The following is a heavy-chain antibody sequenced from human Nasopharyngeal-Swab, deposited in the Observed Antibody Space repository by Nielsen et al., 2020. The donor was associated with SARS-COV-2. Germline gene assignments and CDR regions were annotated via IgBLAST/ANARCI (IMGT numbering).Heavy chain of an antibody. Sequence: GGSLRLSCAASGFTFSNSGMHWVRQAPGKGLEWVAVIWYDGSNNYYADSVKGRFTISRDNSKNTLYLQMNSLRAEDTAVYYCARDFTLVSRGVDIWGQGTMVTVSS. CDR2: IWYDGSNN. J-gene: IGHJ3*02. CDR3: ARDFTLVSRGVDI. V-gene: IGHV3-33*01. CDR1: GFTFSNSG. D-gene: IGHD2-8*01.